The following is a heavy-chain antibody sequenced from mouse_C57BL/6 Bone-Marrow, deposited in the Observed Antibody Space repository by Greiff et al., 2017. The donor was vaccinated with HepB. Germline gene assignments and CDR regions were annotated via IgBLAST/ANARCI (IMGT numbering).Heavy chain of an antibody. D-gene: IGHD4-1*02. CDR3: ARDRALTTGAWFAY. CDR1: GFTFSSYA. J-gene: IGHJ3*01. CDR2: ISDGGSYT. V-gene: IGHV5-4*01. Sequence: EVQRVESGGGLVKPGGSLKLSCAASGFTFSSYAMSWVRQTPEKRLEWVATISDGGSYTYYPDNVKGRFTISRDNAKNNLYLQMSHLKSEDTAMYYCARDRALTTGAWFAYWGQGTLVTVSA.